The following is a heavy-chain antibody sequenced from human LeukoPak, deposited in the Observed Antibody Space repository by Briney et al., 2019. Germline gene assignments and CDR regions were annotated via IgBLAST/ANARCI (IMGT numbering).Heavy chain of an antibody. CDR1: GFTFSSYA. D-gene: IGHD2-8*02. V-gene: IGHV3-30-3*01. Sequence: PGGSLRLSCAASGFTFSSYAIHWVRQAPGKGLEWVSFISYDGRINYYADSVKGRLTISRDNSKNTLSLQMNSLRAEDTAIYYCARDLSEKYCIDYWGQGTLVTVSS. CDR2: ISYDGRIN. CDR3: ARDLSEKYCIDY. J-gene: IGHJ4*02.